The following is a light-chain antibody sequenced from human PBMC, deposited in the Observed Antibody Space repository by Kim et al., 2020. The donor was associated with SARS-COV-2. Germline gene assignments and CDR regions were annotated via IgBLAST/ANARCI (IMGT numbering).Light chain of an antibody. CDR3: CSYAGSVV. J-gene: IGLJ2*01. Sequence: QSVTTACTGASGDVGCFNYIARDQQHPGKAPKLIIYDVTKRPSGVPDRFSGSKSGNTASLTISGLQAEDEADYYCCSYAGSVVFGGGTKLTVL. CDR1: SGDVGCFNY. V-gene: IGLV2-11*01. CDR2: DVT.